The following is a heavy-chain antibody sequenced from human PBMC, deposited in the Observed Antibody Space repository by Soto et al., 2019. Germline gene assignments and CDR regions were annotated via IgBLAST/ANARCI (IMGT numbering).Heavy chain of an antibody. Sequence: QVQLVQSGAEVKKPGSSVKVSCKASGGTFSSYAISWVRQAPGQGLEWMGGIIPIFGTANYAQKFQGRVTIPADESTSTAYMELSSLRSEDTAVYYCAVARGPDYGDYRNWFDPWGQGTLVTVSS. J-gene: IGHJ5*02. CDR1: GGTFSSYA. D-gene: IGHD4-17*01. CDR3: AVARGPDYGDYRNWFDP. CDR2: IIPIFGTA. V-gene: IGHV1-69*12.